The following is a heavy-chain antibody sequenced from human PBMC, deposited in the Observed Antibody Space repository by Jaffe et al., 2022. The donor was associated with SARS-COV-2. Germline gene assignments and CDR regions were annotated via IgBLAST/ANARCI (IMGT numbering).Heavy chain of an antibody. CDR2: IYYSGST. J-gene: IGHJ4*02. CDR1: GGSISSGGYY. Sequence: QVQLQESGPGLVKPSQTLSLTCTVSGGSISSGGYYWSWIRQHPGKGLEWIGYIYYSGSTYYNPSLKSRVTISVDTSKNQFSLKLSSVTAADTAVYYCARGGCSSTSCYPPGFDYWGQGTLVTVSS. CDR3: ARGGCSSTSCYPPGFDY. V-gene: IGHV4-31*03. D-gene: IGHD2-2*01.